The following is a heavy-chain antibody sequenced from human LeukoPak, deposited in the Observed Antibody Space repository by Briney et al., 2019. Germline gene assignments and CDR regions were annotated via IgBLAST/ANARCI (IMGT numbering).Heavy chain of an antibody. CDR1: GFTFSDHY. Sequence: PGGSLRLSCAASGFTFSDHYMDWVRQAPGKGLEWVGRTGDKANSYTTEYAASVKGRFTISRDNSKSIAYLQMNSLRTEDTAVYFCTRDGMTSGPTVDYWGQGTLVTVSS. D-gene: IGHD1-26*01. J-gene: IGHJ4*02. CDR3: TRDGMTSGPTVDY. CDR2: TGDKANSYTT. V-gene: IGHV3-72*01.